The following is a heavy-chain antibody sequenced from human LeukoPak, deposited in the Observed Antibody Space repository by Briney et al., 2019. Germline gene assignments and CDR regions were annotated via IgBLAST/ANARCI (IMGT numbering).Heavy chain of an antibody. CDR3: AKDGSAGTTPPFFDY. CDR2: ISWNSGSI. Sequence: PGRSLRLSCAASGFTFNDYAMHWVRQAPGKGLEWVSGISWNSGSIGYADSVKGRFTISRDNAKNSLYLQMNSLRAEDTALYYCAKDGSAGTTPPFFDYWGQGTLVTVSS. V-gene: IGHV3-9*01. CDR1: GFTFNDYA. J-gene: IGHJ4*02. D-gene: IGHD1-7*01.